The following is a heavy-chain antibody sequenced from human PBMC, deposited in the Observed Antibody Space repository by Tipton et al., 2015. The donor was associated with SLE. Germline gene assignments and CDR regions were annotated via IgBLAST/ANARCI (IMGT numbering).Heavy chain of an antibody. Sequence: SLRLSCAASGFTFSSYWMSWVRQAPGKGLEWVANIKQDGSEKYYVDSVKGRFTISRDNAKNSLYLQMNSLRAEDTAVYYCARSTYSSGCLGDYWGQGTLVTVSS. CDR1: GFTFSSYW. D-gene: IGHD6-19*01. CDR3: ARSTYSSGCLGDY. V-gene: IGHV3-7*05. J-gene: IGHJ4*02. CDR2: IKQDGSEK.